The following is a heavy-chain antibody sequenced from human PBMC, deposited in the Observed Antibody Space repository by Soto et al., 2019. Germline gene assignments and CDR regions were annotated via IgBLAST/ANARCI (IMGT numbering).Heavy chain of an antibody. CDR1: GGSISSGDYY. D-gene: IGHD3-10*01. CDR2: IYYSGST. V-gene: IGHV4-30-4*01. J-gene: IGHJ5*02. Sequence: QVQLQESGPGLVKPSQTLSLTCTVSGGSISSGDYYWSWIRQPPGKGLEWIGYIYYSGSTYYSPSLKSRVTISVDTSKTQFSLRLSSVTAADTAVYYCARVARLMFRGVISWFDPWGQGTLVTVSS. CDR3: ARVARLMFRGVISWFDP.